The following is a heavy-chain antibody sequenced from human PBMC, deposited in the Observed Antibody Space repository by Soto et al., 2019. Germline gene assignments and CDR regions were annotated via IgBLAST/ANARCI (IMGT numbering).Heavy chain of an antibody. Sequence: GSLRLSCAASGFTFSSYAMSWVRQAPGKGLEWVSAISGSGGSTYYADSVKGRFTISRDNSKNTLYLQMNSLRAEDTAVYYCAKDLSGSYYQPEYYYYGMDVWGQGTTVPVSS. CDR2: ISGSGGST. J-gene: IGHJ6*02. CDR1: GFTFSSYA. CDR3: AKDLSGSYYQPEYYYYGMDV. V-gene: IGHV3-23*01. D-gene: IGHD1-26*01.